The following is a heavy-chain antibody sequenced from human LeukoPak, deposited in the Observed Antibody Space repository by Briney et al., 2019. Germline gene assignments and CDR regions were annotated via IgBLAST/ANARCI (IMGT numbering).Heavy chain of an antibody. CDR1: GFTFSDHY. J-gene: IGHJ4*02. CDR2: TRNKANSYTT. CDR3: ARVGASYYGSGSYYRDPYYFDY. Sequence: GGSLRLSCAASGFTFSDHYMDWVRQAPGKGLEWVGRTRNKANSYTTEYAASVKGGFTISRDDSKNSLYLQMNSLKTEDTAVYYCARVGASYYGSGSYYRDPYYFDYWGQGTLVTVSS. V-gene: IGHV3-72*01. D-gene: IGHD3-10*01.